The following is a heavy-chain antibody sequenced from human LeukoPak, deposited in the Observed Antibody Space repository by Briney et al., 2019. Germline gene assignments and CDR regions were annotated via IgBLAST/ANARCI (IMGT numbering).Heavy chain of an antibody. V-gene: IGHV4-59*01. J-gene: IGHJ4*02. CDR3: ARGRAARLDY. CDR2: IYYSGIT. CDR1: GGSISSYY. D-gene: IGHD6-6*01. Sequence: PSETLSLTCTLSGGSISSYYWSWIRQPPGKGLEWIGYIYYSGITNYSPSLKSRVTISVDTSKNQFSLKLSSVTAADTAVYYCARGRAARLDYWGQGTLVTVSS.